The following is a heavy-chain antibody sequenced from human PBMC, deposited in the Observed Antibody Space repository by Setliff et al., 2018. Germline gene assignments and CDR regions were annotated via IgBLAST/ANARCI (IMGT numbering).Heavy chain of an antibody. CDR2: INHSGST. Sequence: SETLSLTCAVYGGSFSGYYWSWIRQPPGKGLEWIGEINHSGSTNYNPSLKSRVTISVDTSKNQFSLKLSSVTAADTAVYYCSRVSSVIDAFDIWGQGTMVTVSS. J-gene: IGHJ3*02. V-gene: IGHV4-34*01. D-gene: IGHD6-25*01. CDR3: SRVSSVIDAFDI. CDR1: GGSFSGYY.